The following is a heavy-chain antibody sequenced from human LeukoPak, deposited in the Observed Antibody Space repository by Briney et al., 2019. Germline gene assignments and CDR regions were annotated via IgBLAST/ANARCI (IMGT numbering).Heavy chain of an antibody. V-gene: IGHV3-53*01. D-gene: IGHD3-22*01. CDR1: GFTVSSKY. CDR2: IYSGGST. CDR3: AKGRITMIVAREFDY. Sequence: PGGSLRLSCAASGFTVSSKYMSWVRQAPGKGLEWVSVIYSGGSTYYADSVKGRFTISRDNSKNTLYLQMNSLRAEDTAVYYCAKGRITMIVAREFDYWGQGTLVTVSS. J-gene: IGHJ4*02.